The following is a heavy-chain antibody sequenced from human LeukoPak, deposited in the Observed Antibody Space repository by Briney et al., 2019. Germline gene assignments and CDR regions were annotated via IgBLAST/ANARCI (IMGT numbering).Heavy chain of an antibody. J-gene: IGHJ4*02. CDR2: ISSSSSYI. CDR3: ARGYYPILYYFDY. Sequence: GGSLRLSCAASGFTFSSYSMNWVRQAPGKGLEWVSSISSSSSYIYYADSVKGRFTISRDNAKNSLYLQMNSLRAEDTAVYYCARGYYPILYYFDYWGQGTLVTVSS. D-gene: IGHD3-10*01. V-gene: IGHV3-21*01. CDR1: GFTFSSYS.